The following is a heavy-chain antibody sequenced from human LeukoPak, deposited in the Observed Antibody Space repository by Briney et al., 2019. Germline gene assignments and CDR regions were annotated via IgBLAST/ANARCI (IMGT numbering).Heavy chain of an antibody. CDR3: ARDAGGATGDYYFDY. D-gene: IGHD7-27*01. CDR2: INHSGST. V-gene: IGHV4-34*01. CDR1: GGSFSGYY. J-gene: IGHJ4*02. Sequence: SETLSLTCAVYGGSFSGYYWSWIRQPPGKGLEWIGEINHSGSTNYNPSLKSRVTISIDTSKNQFSLKLSSVTAADTAVYYCARDAGGATGDYYFDYWGQGTLVTVSS.